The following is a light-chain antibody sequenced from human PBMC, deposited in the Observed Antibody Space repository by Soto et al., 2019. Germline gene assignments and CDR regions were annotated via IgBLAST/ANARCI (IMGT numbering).Light chain of an antibody. J-gene: IGLJ2*01. CDR1: SSNIGSNY. CDR3: AAWDDSLSGVV. CDR2: KNT. Sequence: QSVLTQPPSASGTPGQRVTFSCSGSSSNIGSNYVYWYQQLPGTAPKLLIYKNTQRPSGVPDRFSGSKSGTSVSLAISGLRSEDEADYYCAAWDDSLSGVVFGGGTKLTVL. V-gene: IGLV1-47*01.